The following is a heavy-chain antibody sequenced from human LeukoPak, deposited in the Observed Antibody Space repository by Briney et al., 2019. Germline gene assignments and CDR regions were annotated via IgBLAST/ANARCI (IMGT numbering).Heavy chain of an antibody. CDR2: INPNSGGT. CDR3: ARDFTLATGDDP. Sequence: GASVKVSCKVSGYTFTGYYMHWVRQAPGQGLEWMGWINPNSGGTNYAQKFQGRVTMTRDTSISTAYMELSRLRSDDTAVYYCARDFTLATGDDPWGQGTLVTVSS. J-gene: IGHJ5*02. V-gene: IGHV1-2*02. D-gene: IGHD6-25*01. CDR1: GYTFTGYY.